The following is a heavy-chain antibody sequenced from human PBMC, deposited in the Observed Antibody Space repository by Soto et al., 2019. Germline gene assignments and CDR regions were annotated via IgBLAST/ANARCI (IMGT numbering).Heavy chain of an antibody. Sequence: QVQLVQSGAEVKKPGASVKVSCKASGYTFTSYYMHWVRQAPGQGLEWMGILNPSGGSTSYAQKFQGRVTMTRDTSTSTVYMELSSLRSEDTAVYYCARDRAGYCISTSCYSFDYWGQGTLVTVSS. D-gene: IGHD2-2*02. V-gene: IGHV1-46*01. CDR2: LNPSGGST. CDR1: GYTFTSYY. J-gene: IGHJ4*02. CDR3: ARDRAGYCISTSCYSFDY.